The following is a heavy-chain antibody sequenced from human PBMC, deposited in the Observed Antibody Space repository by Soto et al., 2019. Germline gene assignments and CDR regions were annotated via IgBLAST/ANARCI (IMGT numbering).Heavy chain of an antibody. CDR2: INRIGDTK. J-gene: IGHJ4*02. CDR1: GFTFSDYY. V-gene: IGHV3-11*01. CDR3: ARDRGLGTTDLDY. Sequence: XGSLRLSCRASGFTFSDYYISWIRQAPGKGLEWVSYINRIGDTKYYADSVKGRFTISRDNAKNSVYLQMRGLRVDDTAVYYCARDRGLGTTDLDYWGKGTLVTVSS.